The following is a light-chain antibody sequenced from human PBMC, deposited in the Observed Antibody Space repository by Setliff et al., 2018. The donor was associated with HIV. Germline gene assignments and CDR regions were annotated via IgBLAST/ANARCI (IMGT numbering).Light chain of an antibody. V-gene: IGLV1-44*01. CDR3: AAWDDSLHGPV. CDR2: SNN. J-gene: IGLJ2*01. Sequence: QSVLTQPPSASGTPGQRVTISCSGSSSNIGRNTVNWYQQLTGTAPKLLIYSNNQRPSGVPDRFSGSKSGTSASLAISGLQSEDEADYYCAAWDDSLHGPVFGGGTK. CDR1: SSNIGRNT.